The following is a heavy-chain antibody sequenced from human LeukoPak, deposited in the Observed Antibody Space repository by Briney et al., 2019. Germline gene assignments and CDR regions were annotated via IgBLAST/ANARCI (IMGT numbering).Heavy chain of an antibody. J-gene: IGHJ4*02. CDR2: INHSGST. V-gene: IGHV4-34*01. CDR1: GGSFSGYY. Sequence: SETLSLTCAVYGGSFSGYYWSWIRQPPGKGLEWIGEINHSGSTNYNPSLKSRVTMSVDTSKNQFSLKLSSVTAADTAVYYCARDRAYYYGSGSYSPFGYFDYWGQGTLVTVSS. CDR3: ARDRAYYYGSGSYSPFGYFDY. D-gene: IGHD3-10*01.